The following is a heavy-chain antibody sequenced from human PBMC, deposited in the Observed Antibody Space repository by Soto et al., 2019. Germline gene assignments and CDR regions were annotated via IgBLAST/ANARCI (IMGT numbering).Heavy chain of an antibody. CDR2: ISGSGGST. J-gene: IGHJ4*02. CDR3: AKELVKAGGSWGARIVVATWYY. D-gene: IGHD3-22*01. CDR1: GFTFSSYA. V-gene: IGHV3-23*01. Sequence: LGLSCAASGFTFSSYAMSWVRQAPGKGLEWVSAISGSGGSTYYADSVKGRFTISRDNSKNTLYLQMNSLRAEDTAVYYCAKELVKAGGSWGARIVVATWYYWGQGTLVTVSS.